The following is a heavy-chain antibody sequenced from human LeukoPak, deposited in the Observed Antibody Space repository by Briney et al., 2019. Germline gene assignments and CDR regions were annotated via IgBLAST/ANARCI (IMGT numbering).Heavy chain of an antibody. D-gene: IGHD3-3*01. CDR1: GGSFSGYY. Sequence: ASETLSLTCAVYGGSFSGYYWSWIRQPPGKGLEWIGEINHSGSTNYNPSLKSRVTISVDTSKNQFSLKLSSVTAADTAVYYCARHEWGYDFWSGPNWFDPWGQGTLVTVSS. V-gene: IGHV4-34*01. CDR2: INHSGST. J-gene: IGHJ5*02. CDR3: ARHEWGYDFWSGPNWFDP.